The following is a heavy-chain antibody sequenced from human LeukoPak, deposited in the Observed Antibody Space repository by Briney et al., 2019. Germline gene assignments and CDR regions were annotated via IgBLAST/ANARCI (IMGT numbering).Heavy chain of an antibody. CDR2: FDPEDGET. Sequence: ASVKVSCKVSGYTLTELSMHWVRQAPGKGLEWMGGFDPEDGETIYAQKFQGRVTMTEDTSTDTAYMGLSSLRSEDTAVYYCATDSQGRPPYFDYWGQGTLVTVSS. D-gene: IGHD6-6*01. J-gene: IGHJ4*02. V-gene: IGHV1-24*01. CDR3: ATDSQGRPPYFDY. CDR1: GYTLTELS.